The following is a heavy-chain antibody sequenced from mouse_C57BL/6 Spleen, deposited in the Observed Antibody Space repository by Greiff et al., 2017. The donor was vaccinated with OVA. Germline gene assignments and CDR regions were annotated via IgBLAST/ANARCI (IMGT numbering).Heavy chain of an antibody. V-gene: IGHV1-69*01. CDR1: GYTFTSYW. J-gene: IGHJ2*01. D-gene: IGHD1-1*01. CDR3: ARFLSYYFDY. CDR2: IDPSDSYT. Sequence: QVQLQQPGAELVMPGASVKLSCKASGYTFTSYWMHWVKQRPGQGLEWIGEIDPSDSYTNYNQKFKGKSTLTVDKSSSTAYMQLSSLTSEDSAVYYCARFLSYYFDYWGQGTTLTVSS.